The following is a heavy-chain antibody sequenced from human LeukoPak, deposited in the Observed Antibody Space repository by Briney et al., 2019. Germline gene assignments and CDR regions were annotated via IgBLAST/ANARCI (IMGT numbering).Heavy chain of an antibody. CDR1: GYTFSNYG. J-gene: IGHJ5*02. D-gene: IGHD2-2*02. Sequence: ASAKVSCKASGYTFSNYGISWVRQAPAQGLEWMGWINSYNGNTNYAQNLQGRVTMTTDTSTSTAYMELRSLRSDDTAVYYCARELKGDYCSSTSCYTGNWFDPWGQGTLVTVSS. CDR2: INSYNGNT. V-gene: IGHV1-18*01. CDR3: ARELKGDYCSSTSCYTGNWFDP.